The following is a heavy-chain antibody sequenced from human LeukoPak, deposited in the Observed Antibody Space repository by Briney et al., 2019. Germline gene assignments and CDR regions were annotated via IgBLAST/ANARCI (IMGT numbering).Heavy chain of an antibody. CDR3: ARDIHRTAFDY. Sequence: SETLSLTCTVSGYSISSGYYCGWIRQPPGKGLEWIGRIYHSGSTYYNPSLKSRVTISVDTSKNQFSLKLSSVTAADTAVYYCARDIHRTAFDYWGQGTLVTVSS. V-gene: IGHV4-38-2*02. D-gene: IGHD3-16*02. CDR2: IYHSGST. CDR1: GYSISSGYY. J-gene: IGHJ4*02.